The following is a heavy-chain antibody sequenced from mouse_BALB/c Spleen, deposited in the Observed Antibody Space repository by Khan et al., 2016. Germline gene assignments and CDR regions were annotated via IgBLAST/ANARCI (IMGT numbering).Heavy chain of an antibody. CDR2: INPDSYTI. D-gene: IGHD1-1*01. V-gene: IGHV4-1*02. J-gene: IGHJ3*01. CDR1: GFDFSRYW. CDR3: ARAGYYVYLAY. Sequence: EVKLLESGGGLVHPGGSLKLSCAATGFDFSRYWMSWVRQAPGKGLEWIGEINPDSYTINYTPSLKDKFIISRDNAKNTLSLQLSKVRSEDTALXYCARAGYYVYLAYWGQGTLVTVSA.